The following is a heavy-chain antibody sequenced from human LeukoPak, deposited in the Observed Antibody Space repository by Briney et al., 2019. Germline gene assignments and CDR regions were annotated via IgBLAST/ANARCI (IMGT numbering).Heavy chain of an antibody. CDR3: ARDSRVWWGEFHNFDD. CDR2: ISGSNSYI. V-gene: IGHV3-21*01. Sequence: GGSLRLSCAASGFTFSSYSMNWVRQAPGKGLEWVSSISGSNSYIYYVDSVKGRFTISRDNAKNSLYLQMNSLRAEDTAVYYCARDSRVWWGEFHNFDDWSQGSLVTVSS. J-gene: IGHJ4*02. CDR1: GFTFSSYS. D-gene: IGHD3-16*01.